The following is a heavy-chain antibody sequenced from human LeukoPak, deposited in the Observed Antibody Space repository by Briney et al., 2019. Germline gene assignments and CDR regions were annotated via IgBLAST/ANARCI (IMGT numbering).Heavy chain of an antibody. CDR3: ARDHGSGWYSYLDD. CDR2: ISSSSSYI. V-gene: IGHV3-21*01. CDR1: GFTFSSYS. D-gene: IGHD6-19*01. J-gene: IGHJ4*02. Sequence: GGSLRLSCTASGFTFSSYSMNWVRQAPGKGLEWVSSISSSSSYIYYADSVKGRFTISRDNAKNSLYLQMNSLRAEDTAVYYCARDHGSGWYSYLDDWGQGTLVTVSS.